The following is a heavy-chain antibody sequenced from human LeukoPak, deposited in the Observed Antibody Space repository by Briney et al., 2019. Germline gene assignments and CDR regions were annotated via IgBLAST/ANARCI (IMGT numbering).Heavy chain of an antibody. CDR3: AKGAGGFSYYNWFDP. CDR1: GGSTSSSPYY. V-gene: IGHV4-39*07. Sequence: SETLSLTCTVSGGSTSSSPYYWGWIRQPPGKGLEWIGSIYYSGTTHYSPSLESRVTISVDTTKNQFSLKLASVTAADTAIYYCAKGAGGFSYYNWFDPWGQGTLVTVSS. J-gene: IGHJ5*02. D-gene: IGHD5-18*01. CDR2: IYYSGTT.